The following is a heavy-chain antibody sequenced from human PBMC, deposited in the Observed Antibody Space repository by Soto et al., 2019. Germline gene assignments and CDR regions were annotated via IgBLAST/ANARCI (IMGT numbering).Heavy chain of an antibody. CDR1: GGSFSGYY. J-gene: IGHJ5*02. Sequence: SETLSLTCAVYGGSFSGYYWSWIRQPPGRGLEWIGEINHSGSTNYNQSLKSRVTISVDTSKNQFSLKLSSVTAADTAVYYCARSKITIFGVGPGGFDPWGQGTLVTVSS. V-gene: IGHV4-34*01. CDR3: ARSKITIFGVGPGGFDP. D-gene: IGHD3-3*01. CDR2: INHSGST.